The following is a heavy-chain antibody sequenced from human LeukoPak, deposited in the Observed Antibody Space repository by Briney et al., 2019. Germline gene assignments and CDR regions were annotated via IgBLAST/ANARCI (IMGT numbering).Heavy chain of an antibody. Sequence: SQTLSLNCAISGDSVSSNSAAWNWLRQSPSRVLEWLGRTYYRSKGYNDYAVSVKSRITINPDTSKNQFSLQLNSVTPEDTAVYYCARGPSSGYFDCWGQGTLVTVSS. CDR3: ARGPSSGYFDC. J-gene: IGHJ4*02. CDR1: GDSVSSNSAA. CDR2: TYYRSKGYN. V-gene: IGHV6-1*01. D-gene: IGHD6-19*01.